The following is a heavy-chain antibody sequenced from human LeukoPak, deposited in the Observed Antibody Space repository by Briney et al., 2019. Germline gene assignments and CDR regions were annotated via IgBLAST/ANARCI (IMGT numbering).Heavy chain of an antibody. Sequence: PGGSLRLSCAASGFTFSSYAMHWVRQAPGKGLEWVAVISYDGSNKYYADSVKGRFTISRDNSKNTLYLQMNSLRAEDTAVYYCARDPLNYYYDSSGYQYYYYYGMDVWGQGTTVTVSS. D-gene: IGHD3-22*01. V-gene: IGHV3-30*04. J-gene: IGHJ6*02. CDR2: ISYDGSNK. CDR1: GFTFSSYA. CDR3: ARDPLNYYYDSSGYQYYYYYGMDV.